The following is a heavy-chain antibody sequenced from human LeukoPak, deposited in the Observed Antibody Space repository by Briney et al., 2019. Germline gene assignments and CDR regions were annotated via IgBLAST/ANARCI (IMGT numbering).Heavy chain of an antibody. CDR1: GFTFSSYE. Sequence: GGSLRLSCAASGFTFSSYEMNWVRQAPGKGLEWVSYISSSGSTIYYADSVKGRFTISRDNAKNSLYLQMNSLRAEDTAVYYCARDFSPMNTVTTSIYWGQGTLVTVSS. D-gene: IGHD4-17*01. CDR2: ISSSGSTI. V-gene: IGHV3-48*03. CDR3: ARDFSPMNTVTTSIY. J-gene: IGHJ4*02.